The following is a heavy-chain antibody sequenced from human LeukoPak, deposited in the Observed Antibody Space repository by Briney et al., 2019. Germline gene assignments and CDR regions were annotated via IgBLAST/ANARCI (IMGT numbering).Heavy chain of an antibody. Sequence: SETLSLTCTVSGGSISRYYWSWIRQPPGKGLEWMGYIYYSGSTNYNPSLKSRVTISVDTSKNQFSLKLSSVTAADTAVYYCARLGGYSGYDLDYWGQGTLVTVSS. CDR1: GGSISRYY. J-gene: IGHJ4*02. D-gene: IGHD5-12*01. CDR2: IYYSGST. CDR3: ARLGGYSGYDLDY. V-gene: IGHV4-59*01.